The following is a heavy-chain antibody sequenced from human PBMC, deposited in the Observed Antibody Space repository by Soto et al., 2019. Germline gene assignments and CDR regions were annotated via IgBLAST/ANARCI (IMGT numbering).Heavy chain of an antibody. CDR3: ARGRREGYTGYALDV. CDR2: IKQDGSEN. Sequence: GGSLRLSCAASGFIFSSYWMSWVRQAPGKGLGWVASIKQDGSENSYVESVKGRFTISRDNAKKSLYLQMTSLRAEDTAVYYCARGRREGYTGYALDVWGQGTTVTVSS. CDR1: GFIFSSYW. D-gene: IGHD5-12*01. J-gene: IGHJ6*02. V-gene: IGHV3-7*05.